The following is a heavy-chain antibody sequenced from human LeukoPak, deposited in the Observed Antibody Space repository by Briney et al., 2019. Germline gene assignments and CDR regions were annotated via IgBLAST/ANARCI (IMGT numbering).Heavy chain of an antibody. CDR3: ARVDYYYDSSGYPAFDY. Sequence: GASVKVPCKASGYTFTSYAMNWVRQAPGQGLEWMGWINTNTGNPTYAQGFTGRFVFSLDTSVSTAYLQISSLKAEDTAVYYCARVDYYYDSSGYPAFDYWGQGTLVTVSS. V-gene: IGHV7-4-1*02. D-gene: IGHD3-22*01. CDR2: INTNTGNP. CDR1: GYTFTSYA. J-gene: IGHJ4*02.